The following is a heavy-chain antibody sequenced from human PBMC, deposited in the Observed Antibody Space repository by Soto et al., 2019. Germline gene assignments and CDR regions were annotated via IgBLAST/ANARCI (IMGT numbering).Heavy chain of an antibody. CDR3: ARVSFETSGYADY. Sequence: SVKVSCKASGGTFSSYAISWVRQAPGQGLEWMGWINATNGTTNYSQKFQGRVTISRDTSASTAYLELSSLRSEDTAVYYCARVSFETSGYADYWGQGTLVTVSS. CDR2: INATNGTT. J-gene: IGHJ4*02. V-gene: IGHV1-69*05. CDR1: GGTFSSYA. D-gene: IGHD3-22*01.